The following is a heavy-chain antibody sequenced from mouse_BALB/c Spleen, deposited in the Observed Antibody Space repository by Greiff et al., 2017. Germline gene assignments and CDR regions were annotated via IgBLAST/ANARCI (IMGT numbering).Heavy chain of an antibody. CDR3: ARGAITGAMDY. CDR1: GYTFTTYP. CDR2: FHPYNDDT. J-gene: IGHJ4*01. Sequence: VQLVESGAELVKPGASVKMSCKAFGYTFTTYPIEWMKQNHGKSLEWIGNFHPYNDDTKYNEKFKGKAKLTVETSSSTVYLELSRLTSDDSAVYYGARGAITGAMDYWGQGTSVTVSS. V-gene: IGHV1-47*01. D-gene: IGHD2-4*01.